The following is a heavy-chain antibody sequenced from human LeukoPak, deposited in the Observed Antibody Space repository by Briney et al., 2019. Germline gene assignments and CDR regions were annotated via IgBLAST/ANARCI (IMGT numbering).Heavy chain of an antibody. D-gene: IGHD4-17*01. V-gene: IGHV3-15*01. CDR3: TTDVSLLTVTTEY. CDR2: IKSKTDGGTT. J-gene: IGHJ4*02. Sequence: GGSLRLSCAASGFTFSNAWMSWVRQAPGKGLEWVGRIKSKTDGGTTDYAAPVKGRFTISRDASKNTLYLQMNSLKTEDTAVYYCTTDVSLLTVTTEYWGQGTLVTVSS. CDR1: GFTFSNAW.